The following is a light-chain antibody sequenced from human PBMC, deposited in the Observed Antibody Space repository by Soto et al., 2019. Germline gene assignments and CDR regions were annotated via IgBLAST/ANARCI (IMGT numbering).Light chain of an antibody. CDR3: LQHNTYPYT. Sequence: DIQMTQSPFSLSASVGDRVTITCWASQGIRTLGWFQQKPGEAPKRLIYATSNLESGVPSRFSGSGSGTEFTLTISSLQPEDFATYFCLQHNTYPYTFGQGTKLDIK. CDR2: ATS. CDR1: QGIRT. V-gene: IGKV1-17*01. J-gene: IGKJ2*01.